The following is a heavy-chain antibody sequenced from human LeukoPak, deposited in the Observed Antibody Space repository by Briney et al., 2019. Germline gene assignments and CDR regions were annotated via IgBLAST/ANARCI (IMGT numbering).Heavy chain of an antibody. J-gene: IGHJ6*02. D-gene: IGHD3-22*01. V-gene: IGHV3-30-3*01. CDR1: GFTFSSYA. Sequence: GRSLRLSCAASGFTFSSYAMHWVRQAPGKGLEWAAVISYDGSNKYYADSVKGRFTISRDNSKNTLYLQMNSLRAEDTAVYYCARDAGSSGYYGMDVWGQGTTVTVSS. CDR2: ISYDGSNK. CDR3: ARDAGSSGYYGMDV.